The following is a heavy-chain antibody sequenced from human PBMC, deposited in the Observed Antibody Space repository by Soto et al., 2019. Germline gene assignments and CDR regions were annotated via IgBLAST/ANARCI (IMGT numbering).Heavy chain of an antibody. J-gene: IGHJ5*02. CDR2: ISTAGAGT. V-gene: IGHV3-23*01. D-gene: IGHD6-19*01. Sequence: EMQLLESGGGLVQPGGSLRLSCVASGFRFSSYAMGWVRQAPGKGLEWVSGISTAGAGTHYADSVKGRFTVSRDSSRNTVHLQMNSLRVEDTAIYHCAKGDSSGWHESNWFDTWGQGTLVTVSS. CDR1: GFRFSSYA. CDR3: AKGDSSGWHESNWFDT.